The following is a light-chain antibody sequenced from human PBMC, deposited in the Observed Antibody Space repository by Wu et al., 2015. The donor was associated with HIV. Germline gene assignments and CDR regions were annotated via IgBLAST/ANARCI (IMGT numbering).Light chain of an antibody. Sequence: EVALTQSPGTLSMSPGQRVTVSCRASQSVSSSSLAWYQQRLGQAPRLLIYGASSRATGIPDRFSGSGSGTDFTLTISKLEPEDSAVYYCQQYGGSPPVTFGQGHDWRLN. J-gene: IGKJ5*01. CDR2: GAS. CDR1: QSVSSSS. CDR3: QQYGGSPPVT. V-gene: IGKV3-20*01.